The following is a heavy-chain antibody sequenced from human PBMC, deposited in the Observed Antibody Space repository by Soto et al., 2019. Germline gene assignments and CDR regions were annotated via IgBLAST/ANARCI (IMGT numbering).Heavy chain of an antibody. CDR2: IYPGDSDA. J-gene: IGHJ4*02. CDR3: ARQGGEYNTMSDY. V-gene: IGHV5-51*01. Sequence: GESLKISCKGSGYTFSKYWIGWVRQTPGKGLEWMGMIYPGDSDARYSPSFEGQATFSVDKSINTAYLQWNSLKASGTAMYYCARQGGEYNTMSDYWGQGTLVTVSS. D-gene: IGHD3-10*01. CDR1: GYTFSKYW.